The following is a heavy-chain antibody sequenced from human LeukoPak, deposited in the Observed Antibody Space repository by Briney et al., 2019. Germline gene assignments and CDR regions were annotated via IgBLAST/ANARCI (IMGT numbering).Heavy chain of an antibody. V-gene: IGHV1-2*02. J-gene: IGHJ4*02. CDR3: ARDTDSSGWYYFDY. Sequence: ASVKVSCKASGYTFSGYYLHWVRQAPEQGLEWMGWINPNSGGTNYAQNFQGRVTMTRDTSISTAYMELSRLRSDDTAVYYCARDTDSSGWYYFDYWGQGTLVTVSS. CDR2: INPNSGGT. CDR1: GYTFSGYY. D-gene: IGHD6-19*01.